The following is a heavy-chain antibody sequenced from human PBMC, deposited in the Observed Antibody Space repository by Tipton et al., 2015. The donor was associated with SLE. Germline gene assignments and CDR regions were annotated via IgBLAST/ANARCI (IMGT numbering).Heavy chain of an antibody. CDR3: ATVNSGRYDALDI. CDR1: GDSVTSYY. J-gene: IGHJ3*02. Sequence: GLVKPSETLSFTCTVFGDSVTSYYWTRIRQHPGKGLEWIGHPYYGGRTIYNPSLKSRFTISVDTSNSQFSLKLNSVTAADTAIYYCATVNSGRYDALDIWGPGTLVTVSS. CDR2: PYYGGRT. V-gene: IGHV4-59*02. D-gene: IGHD1-26*01.